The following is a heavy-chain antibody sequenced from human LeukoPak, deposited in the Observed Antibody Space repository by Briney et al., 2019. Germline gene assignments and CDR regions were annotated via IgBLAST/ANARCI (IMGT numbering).Heavy chain of an antibody. D-gene: IGHD1-26*01. V-gene: IGHV5-51*01. CDR1: GYSFTSYW. J-gene: IGHJ3*02. Sequence: GESLKTSCKGSGYSFTSYWIGWVRQMPGKGLEWMGIIYPGDSDTRYSPSFQGQVTISADKSISTAYLQWSSPKASDTAMYYCASRWDPDAFDIWGQGTMVTVSS. CDR2: IYPGDSDT. CDR3: ASRWDPDAFDI.